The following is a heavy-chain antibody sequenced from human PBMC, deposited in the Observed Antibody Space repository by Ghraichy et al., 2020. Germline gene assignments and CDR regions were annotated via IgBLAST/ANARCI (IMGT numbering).Heavy chain of an antibody. V-gene: IGHV3-21*01. Sequence: GGSLRLSCAASGFTFSSYSMNWVRQAPGKGLEWVSSISSSSSYIYYADSVKGRFTISRDTAKNSLYLQMNSLRAEDTAVYYCSSQLIWFGEDLYGMDVWGQGTTVTVAS. D-gene: IGHD3-10*01. CDR1: GFTFSSYS. J-gene: IGHJ6*02. CDR3: SSQLIWFGEDLYGMDV. CDR2: ISSSSSYI.